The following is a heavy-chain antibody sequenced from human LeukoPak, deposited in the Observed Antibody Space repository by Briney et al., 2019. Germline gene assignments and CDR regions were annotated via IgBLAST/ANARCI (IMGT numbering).Heavy chain of an antibody. J-gene: IGHJ1*01. Sequence: ASVTVSCKVSGYTLTELSMHWVRQAPGKGLEWMGGFDPEDGETIYAQKFQGRVTMTEDTSTDTAYMELSSLRSEDTAVYYCATFNKPLPYPHFQHWGQGTLVTVSS. CDR3: ATFNKPLPYPHFQH. CDR2: FDPEDGET. V-gene: IGHV1-24*01. CDR1: GYTLTELS.